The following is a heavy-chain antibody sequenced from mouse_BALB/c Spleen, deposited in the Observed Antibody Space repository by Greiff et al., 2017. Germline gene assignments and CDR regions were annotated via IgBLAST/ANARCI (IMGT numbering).Heavy chain of an antibody. Sequence: VQLQQSGAELVRSGASVKLSCTASGFNIKDYYMHWVKQRPEQGLEWIGWIDPENGDTEYAPKLQGKATMTADTSSNTAYLQLSSLTSEDTAVYYCNAPYDERAMDYWGQGTSVTVSS. J-gene: IGHJ4*01. D-gene: IGHD2-12*01. CDR3: NAPYDERAMDY. CDR2: IDPENGDT. V-gene: IGHV14-4*02. CDR1: GFNIKDYY.